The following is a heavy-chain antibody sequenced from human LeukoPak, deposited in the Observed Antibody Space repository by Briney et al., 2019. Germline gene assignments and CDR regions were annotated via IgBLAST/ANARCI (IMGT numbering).Heavy chain of an antibody. CDR1: GDSMTSSSYS. CDR2: SYHTGST. D-gene: IGHD5-24*01. CDR3: ARVLRGHFDF. J-gene: IGHJ4*02. Sequence: SQTLSLTCTVSGDSMTSSSYSWSWIRQPVGKGLEWIGRSYHTGSTNYNPSLSSRATISVDTSKNQFSLKLTSVTASDTAVYYCARVLRGHFDFWGQGTLVTVSS. V-gene: IGHV4-61*02.